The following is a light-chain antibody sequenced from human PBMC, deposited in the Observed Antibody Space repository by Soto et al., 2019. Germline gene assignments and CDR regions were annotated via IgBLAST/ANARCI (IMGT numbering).Light chain of an antibody. V-gene: IGKV3-20*01. Sequence: ETGLTQSPGTLSLSPGERATLSCRASQSVSSSYLVWHQQKPGQAPRLLIYGASTRATGIPARFSGSGSGTDFTLTISRLEPEDFAVYYCQQYGSSPSFGQGTKVDIK. CDR2: GAS. CDR3: QQYGSSPS. J-gene: IGKJ1*01. CDR1: QSVSSSY.